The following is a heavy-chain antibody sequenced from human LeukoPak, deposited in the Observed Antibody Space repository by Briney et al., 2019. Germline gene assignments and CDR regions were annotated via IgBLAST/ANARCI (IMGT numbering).Heavy chain of an antibody. CDR1: GGSISSGSYY. Sequence: TSETLPLTCTVSGGSISSGSYYWSWIRQPAGKGLEWIGRIYTSGSTNYNPSLKSRVTISVDTSKNQFSLKLSSVTAADTAVYYCARLYGSGSSLYFDYWGQGTLVTVSS. D-gene: IGHD3-10*01. CDR3: ARLYGSGSSLYFDY. V-gene: IGHV4-61*02. J-gene: IGHJ4*02. CDR2: IYTSGST.